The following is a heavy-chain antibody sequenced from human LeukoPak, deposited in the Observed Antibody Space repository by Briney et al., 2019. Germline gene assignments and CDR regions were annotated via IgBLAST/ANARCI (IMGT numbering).Heavy chain of an antibody. J-gene: IGHJ4*02. D-gene: IGHD3-16*02. CDR3: ARGQGVWGSYRKKYYFDY. CDR2: IIPIFGTA. V-gene: IGHV1-69*05. Sequence: ASVKVSCKASGGTFSSYAISWVRQAPGQGLEWMGGIIPIFGTANYAQKFQGRVTITRNTSISTAYMELSSLRSEDTAVYYCARGQGVWGSYRKKYYFDYWGQGTLVTVSS. CDR1: GGTFSSYA.